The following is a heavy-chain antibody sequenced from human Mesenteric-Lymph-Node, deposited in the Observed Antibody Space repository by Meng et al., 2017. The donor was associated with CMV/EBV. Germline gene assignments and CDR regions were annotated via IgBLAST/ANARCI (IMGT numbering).Heavy chain of an antibody. J-gene: IGHJ6*02. V-gene: IGHV3-21*01. Sequence: GGSLRLSCAASGFTFSTYSMNWVRQAPGKGLEWVSSISSSSNYIYYTDSVKGRFTISRDNAKNSLYLQMNSLRAEDTAVYYCARKGAAMEPFYYYYGMDVWGQGTTVTVSS. CDR1: GFTFSTYS. D-gene: IGHD5-18*01. CDR2: ISSSSNYI. CDR3: ARKGAAMEPFYYYYGMDV.